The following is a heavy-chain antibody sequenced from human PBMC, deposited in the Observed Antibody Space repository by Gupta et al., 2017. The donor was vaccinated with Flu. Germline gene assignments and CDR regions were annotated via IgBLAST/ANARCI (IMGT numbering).Heavy chain of an antibody. CDR1: AFIFTTSG. CDR3: ARIGYVGGRTLGDY. CDR2: IETGGNSI. Sequence: EVQLVESAGGLVKPGGSLRLSCAASAFIFTTSGSNRVRRAPGKGLEWLSCIETGGNSIYYADSVKGRFTVSRDNAKTSLYLQMNSLRAEDTAVYYCARIGYVGGRTLGDYWGQGTLVTVSS. D-gene: IGHD6-13*01. J-gene: IGHJ4*02. V-gene: IGHV3-48*01.